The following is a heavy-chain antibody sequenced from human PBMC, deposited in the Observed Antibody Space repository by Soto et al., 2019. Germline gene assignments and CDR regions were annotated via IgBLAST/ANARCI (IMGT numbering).Heavy chain of an antibody. Sequence: QLLLQESGSGLVKPSQTLSLTCTVSGGSISSRGYSWSWIRQPPGKGLEWIGYIYHSGSTDYNPSLKSRVTISADTSKNQISLKLNSVTAADTAVYHCARVPGYCTGGSCYYGMDVWGQGTTVTVSS. J-gene: IGHJ6*01. V-gene: IGHV4-30-2*01. D-gene: IGHD2-15*01. CDR2: IYHSGST. CDR3: ARVPGYCTGGSCYYGMDV. CDR1: GGSISSRGYS.